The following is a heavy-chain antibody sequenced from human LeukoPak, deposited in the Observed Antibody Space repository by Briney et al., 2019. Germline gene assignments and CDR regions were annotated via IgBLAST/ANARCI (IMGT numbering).Heavy chain of an antibody. Sequence: GASVKVSCKASGYTFTSYYMHWVRQAPGQGLEWMGIINPSGGSTTYAQKFQGRVTMTRDTSTSAVYMELSSLRSEDTAVYYCARVESYYDSSGYFYYFDYWGQGTLVTVSS. CDR1: GYTFTSYY. J-gene: IGHJ4*02. CDR3: ARVESYYDSSGYFYYFDY. CDR2: INPSGGST. D-gene: IGHD3-22*01. V-gene: IGHV1-46*01.